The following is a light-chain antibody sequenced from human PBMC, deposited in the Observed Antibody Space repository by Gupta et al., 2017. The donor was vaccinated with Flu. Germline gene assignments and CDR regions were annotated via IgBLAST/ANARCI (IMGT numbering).Light chain of an antibody. CDR1: QSIGSS. J-gene: IGKJ1*01. V-gene: IGKV3-15*01. CDR3: RQYDRWPRT. Sequence: PATLSVSPGERVTLYCRASQSIGSSLAWYQQKPGQAPSLLISGASTRAAGISDRFSGSGFGTEFTLTVSSLQSEDFAVYYCRQYDRWPRTFGQGTKVEIK. CDR2: GAS.